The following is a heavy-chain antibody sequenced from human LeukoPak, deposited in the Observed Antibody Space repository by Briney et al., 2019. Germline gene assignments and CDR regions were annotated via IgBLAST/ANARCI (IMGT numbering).Heavy chain of an antibody. Sequence: ASVKVSCKESGDTFTSYYMHWVRQDPGQGLEWMGIINPSGGSTSYAQKFQGRVTMTRDTSTSTVYMELSSLRSEDTAVYYCARASYYYDSSGYCYPLDYWGQGTLVTVSS. J-gene: IGHJ4*02. D-gene: IGHD3-22*01. CDR3: ARASYYYDSSGYCYPLDY. V-gene: IGHV1-46*01. CDR2: INPSGGST. CDR1: GDTFTSYY.